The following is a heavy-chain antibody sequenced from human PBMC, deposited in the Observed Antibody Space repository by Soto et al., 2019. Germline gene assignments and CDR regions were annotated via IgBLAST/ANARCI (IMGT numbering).Heavy chain of an antibody. J-gene: IGHJ3*01. CDR1: GFSLKTYG. V-gene: IGHV3-33*01. CDR2: IWADGIHK. Sequence: QVQLLDSGGGVVQPGMSLRLSCAASGFSLKTYGMQWVRQAPGKGLEWVAVIWADGIHKYYVDSVKGRFTISRDNSKNTLDLQMDALRAEDTALYYCVRERGPFDGFDFWGQGTMVSVSS. CDR3: VRERGPFDGFDF.